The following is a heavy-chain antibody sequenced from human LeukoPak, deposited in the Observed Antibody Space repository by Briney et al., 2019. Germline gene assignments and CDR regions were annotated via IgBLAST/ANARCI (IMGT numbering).Heavy chain of an antibody. D-gene: IGHD5-18*01. J-gene: IGHJ6*03. V-gene: IGHV3-21*01. CDR2: ISSSGHYI. Sequence: GGSLRLSCAASGFTLSIYTMNWVRQAPGKGLERVSSISSSGHYIYYADSVKGRFTISRDNAKNSLYLQMNSLRAEDTAVYYCARDDTAGDYYMDVWGKGTTVTVSS. CDR1: GFTLSIYT. CDR3: ARDDTAGDYYMDV.